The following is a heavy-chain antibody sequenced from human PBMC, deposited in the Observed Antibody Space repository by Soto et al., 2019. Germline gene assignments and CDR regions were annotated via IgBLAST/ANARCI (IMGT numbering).Heavy chain of an antibody. CDR3: ARRSSTSVFDY. J-gene: IGHJ4*02. CDR1: GGSISSGDYY. D-gene: IGHD2-2*01. V-gene: IGHV4-30-4*01. Sequence: SETLSLTCTVSGGSISSGDYYWSWIRQPPGKGLEWIGYIYNSGTTNYNPSLKSRVTISVDTSKNQFSLKLTSVTAADTAVYYCARRSSTSVFDYWGQGILVTVSS. CDR2: IYNSGTT.